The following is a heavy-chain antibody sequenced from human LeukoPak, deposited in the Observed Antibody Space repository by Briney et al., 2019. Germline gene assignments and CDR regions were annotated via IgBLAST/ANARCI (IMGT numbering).Heavy chain of an antibody. CDR2: INSGGSGT. CDR3: ATSLGPLTEY. CDR1: GFAFSSNW. V-gene: IGHV3-74*01. Sequence: GGSLRLSCAASGFAFSSNWMHWVRQAPGKGLVWVSRINSGGSGTSYADSVEGRFTISRDNAKNTLYLQMNSLKGEDTAVYYCATSLGPLTEYWGQGTLVTVSS. D-gene: IGHD7-27*01. J-gene: IGHJ4*02.